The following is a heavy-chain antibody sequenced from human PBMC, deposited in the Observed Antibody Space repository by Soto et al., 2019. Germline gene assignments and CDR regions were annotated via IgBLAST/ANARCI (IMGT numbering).Heavy chain of an antibody. V-gene: IGHV1-69*02. J-gene: IGHJ3*02. Sequence: SVKVSCKASGGTFSSYTISWVRQAPGQGLEWMGRIIPILGIANYAQKFQGRVTITADKSTSTAYMELSSLRSEDTAVYYCARSRGVAAVAGTNAFDIWGQGTMVTVSS. CDR2: IIPILGIA. CDR1: GGTFSSYT. CDR3: ARSRGVAAVAGTNAFDI. D-gene: IGHD6-19*01.